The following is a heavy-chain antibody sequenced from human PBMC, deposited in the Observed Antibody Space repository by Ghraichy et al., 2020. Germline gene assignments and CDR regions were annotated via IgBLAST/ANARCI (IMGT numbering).Heavy chain of an antibody. CDR1: GFTVSSNY. CDR3: ARDYDDSSGYKGY. J-gene: IGHJ4*02. V-gene: IGHV3-53*01. CDR2: IYSGGST. D-gene: IGHD3-22*01. Sequence: GSLRLSCAASGFTVSSNYMSWVRQAPGKGLEWVSVIYSGGSTYYADSVKGRFTISRDNSKNTLYLQMNSLRAEDTAVYYCARDYDDSSGYKGYWGQGTLVTVPS.